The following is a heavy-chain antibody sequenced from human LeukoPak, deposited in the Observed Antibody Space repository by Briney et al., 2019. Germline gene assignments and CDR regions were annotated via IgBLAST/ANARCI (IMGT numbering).Heavy chain of an antibody. CDR1: GGSISSGGYY. V-gene: IGHV4-31*03. J-gene: IGHJ5*02. CDR2: IYYSGST. Sequence: PSETLSLTCTVSGGSISSGGYYWSWIRQHPGKGLEWIGYIYYSGSTYHNPSLKSRVTISVDTSKNQFSLKLSSVTAADTAVYYCARAQLAAHWFDPWGQGTLVTVSS. CDR3: ARAQLAAHWFDP. D-gene: IGHD6-13*01.